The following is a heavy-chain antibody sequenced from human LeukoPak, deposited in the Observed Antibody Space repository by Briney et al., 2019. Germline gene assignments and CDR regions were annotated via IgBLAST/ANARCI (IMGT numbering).Heavy chain of an antibody. J-gene: IGHJ5*02. CDR2: INHSGST. V-gene: IGHV4-34*01. CDR3: ARETGDYDSSVT. CDR1: GGSFSGYY. Sequence: PSETLSLTCAVYGGSFSGYYWSWIRQPPGKGLEWSGEINHSGSTNYNPSLKSRVSISVDTSKNQFSLKLSSVTAADTAVYYCARETGDYDSSVTWGQGTLVTVSS. D-gene: IGHD3-22*01.